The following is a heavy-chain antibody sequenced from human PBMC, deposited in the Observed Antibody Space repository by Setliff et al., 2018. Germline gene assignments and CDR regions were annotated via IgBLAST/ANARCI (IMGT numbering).Heavy chain of an antibody. V-gene: IGHV3-21*06. D-gene: IGHD2-15*01. CDR3: ARFACNGGSCYLSASDY. J-gene: IGHJ4*02. CDR2: ISSRSTYI. CDR1: GFTFNNYA. Sequence: KTGGSLRLSCVASGFTFNNYALNWVRQAPGKGLEWVSSISSRSTYIYYADSVKGRFTISRDNANNSLYLQMNSLRAEDTAMYYCARFACNGGSCYLSASDYWGQGTLVTVSS.